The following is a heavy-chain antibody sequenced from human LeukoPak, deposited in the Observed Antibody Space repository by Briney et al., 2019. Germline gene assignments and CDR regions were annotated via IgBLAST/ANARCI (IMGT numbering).Heavy chain of an antibody. J-gene: IGHJ4*02. Sequence: PGGSLRLSCAASGFSFSTYSMTWVRQAPGKGPEWVSYISSSSSTVYYSNSVKGRFTVSRDNAKNSLYLQMNSLRAEDTAVYFCASYRYSSSCYIYWGQGTLVTVSS. CDR2: ISSSSSTV. V-gene: IGHV3-48*01. CDR3: ASYRYSSSCYIY. D-gene: IGHD6-13*01. CDR1: GFSFSTYS.